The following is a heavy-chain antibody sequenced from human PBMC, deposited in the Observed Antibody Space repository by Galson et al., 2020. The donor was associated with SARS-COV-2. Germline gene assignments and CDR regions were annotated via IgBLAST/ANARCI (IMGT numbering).Heavy chain of an antibody. CDR2: ISYDGSNK. J-gene: IGHJ4*02. CDR1: GFTFSSYA. CDR3: ARPESGSYYSPCDY. Sequence: GGSLRLSCAASGFTFSSYAMHWVRQAPGKGLEWVAVISYDGSNKYYADSVKGRFTISRDNSKNTLYLQMNSLRAEDTAVYYCARPESGSYYSPCDYWGQGTLVTVSS. V-gene: IGHV3-30*04. D-gene: IGHD1-26*01.